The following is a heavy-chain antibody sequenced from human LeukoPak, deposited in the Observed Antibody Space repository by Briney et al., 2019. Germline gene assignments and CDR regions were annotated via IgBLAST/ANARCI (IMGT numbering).Heavy chain of an antibody. CDR3: AREGETTFWSDSYFDY. J-gene: IGHJ4*02. D-gene: IGHD3-3*01. Sequence: PSETLSLTCTVSGGSISSGSYYWSWIRQPAGKGLEWIGRIYTSGSTNYNPSLKSRVTISVDTSKNQFSLKLSSVTAADTAVYYCAREGETTFWSDSYFDYWGQGTLVTVSS. V-gene: IGHV4-61*02. CDR1: GGSISSGSYY. CDR2: IYTSGST.